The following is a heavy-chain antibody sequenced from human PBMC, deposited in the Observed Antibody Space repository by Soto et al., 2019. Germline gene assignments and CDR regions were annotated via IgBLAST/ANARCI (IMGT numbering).Heavy chain of an antibody. CDR2: ISAYNGNT. V-gene: IGHV1-18*01. CDR1: GYTFTSYG. J-gene: IGHJ4*02. CDR3: ARVACSGGSCYVYGY. Sequence: GASVKVSCKASGYTFTSYGISWVRQAPGQGLEWMGWISAYNGNTNYAQKLQGRVTMTTDTSTSTAYMELRSLRSDDTAVYYCARVACSGGSCYVYGYWGQGTLVTVSS. D-gene: IGHD2-15*01.